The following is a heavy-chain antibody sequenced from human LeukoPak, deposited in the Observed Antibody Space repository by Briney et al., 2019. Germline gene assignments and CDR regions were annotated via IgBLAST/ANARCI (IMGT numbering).Heavy chain of an antibody. CDR2: ISHDGNNK. D-gene: IGHD7-27*01. CDR3: ARDWGNWGYGWYFDH. Sequence: QSGGSLRLSCAASGFTFSTYGMHWVRQAPGKGLGWVAVISHDGNNKYYVDSVKGRFTISRDNSKNTLYLQMNSLRAEDTAVYYCARDWGNWGYGWYFDHWGQGTPVTVSS. J-gene: IGHJ4*02. CDR1: GFTFSTYG. V-gene: IGHV3-30*03.